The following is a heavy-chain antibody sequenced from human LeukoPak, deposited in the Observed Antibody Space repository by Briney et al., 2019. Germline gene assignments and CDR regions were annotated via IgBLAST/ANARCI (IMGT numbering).Heavy chain of an antibody. CDR1: GGSISSSSYY. D-gene: IGHD3-22*01. CDR3: AKDHSSGYYSYYYYYMDV. Sequence: ETLSLTCTVSGGSISSSSYYWGWIRQPPGKGLEWVSVIYSGGSTYYADSVKGRFTISRDNSKNTLYLQMNSLRAEDTAVYYCAKDHSSGYYSYYYYYMDVWGKGTTVTISS. V-gene: IGHV3-66*01. CDR2: IYSGGST. J-gene: IGHJ6*03.